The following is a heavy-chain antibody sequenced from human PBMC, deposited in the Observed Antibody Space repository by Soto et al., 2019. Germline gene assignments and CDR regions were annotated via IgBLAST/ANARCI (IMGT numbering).Heavy chain of an antibody. V-gene: IGHV1-46*01. CDR3: ARAGDYDFWSGYFFRGGDYYYGMDV. D-gene: IGHD3-3*01. CDR2: INPSGGST. CDR1: GYTFTSYY. Sequence: ASVKVSCKASGYTFTSYYMHWVRQAPGQGLEWMGIINPSGGSTSYAQKFQGRVTMTRDTSTSTVYMELSSLRSEDTAVYYCARAGDYDFWSGYFFRGGDYYYGMDVWGQGTTVTVSS. J-gene: IGHJ6*02.